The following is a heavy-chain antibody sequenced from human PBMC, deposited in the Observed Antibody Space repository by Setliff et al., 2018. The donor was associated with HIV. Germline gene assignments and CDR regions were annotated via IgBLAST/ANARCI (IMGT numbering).Heavy chain of an antibody. J-gene: IGHJ5*01. Sequence: PGGSLRLSCAASGFSFASYWMSWVRQAPGKGLEWVANINEPGSESNYVDSAKGRFTISRDNDRPSVYLQMNSLRAEDTAVYYCARPLLRTNPVYGILGNWFDSWGRGTLVTVSS. D-gene: IGHD2-8*01. CDR3: ARPLLRTNPVYGILGNWFDS. V-gene: IGHV3-7*03. CDR1: GFSFASYW. CDR2: INEPGSES.